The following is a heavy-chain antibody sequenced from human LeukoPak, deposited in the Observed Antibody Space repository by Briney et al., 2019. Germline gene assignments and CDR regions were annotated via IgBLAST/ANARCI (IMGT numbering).Heavy chain of an antibody. CDR2: IYYSGST. Sequence: SSETLSLTCTVSGGSISSGDYYWSWIRQPPGKGLEWIGYIYYSGSTYYNPSLKSRVTISVDTSKNQFSLKLSSVTAADTAVYYCARDTRDGYNYFDYWGQGTLVTVSS. CDR3: ARDTRDGYNYFDY. D-gene: IGHD5-24*01. J-gene: IGHJ4*02. V-gene: IGHV4-30-4*01. CDR1: GGSISSGDYY.